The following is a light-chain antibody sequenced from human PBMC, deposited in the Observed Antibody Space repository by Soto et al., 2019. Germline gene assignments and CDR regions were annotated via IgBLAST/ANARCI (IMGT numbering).Light chain of an antibody. J-gene: IGKJ4*01. CDR3: QQHNSWPRTLT. V-gene: IGKV3-20*01. CDR1: QSVSSSF. CDR2: AAS. Sequence: EIVLTQSPGTLSLSPGERATLSCRASQSVSSSFLAWYQRRPGQAPRLLIYAASSRATGIPARFSGSRSGTGTTLTLSRPQAEGLAIYCCQQHNSWPRTLTFGGGTKVEN.